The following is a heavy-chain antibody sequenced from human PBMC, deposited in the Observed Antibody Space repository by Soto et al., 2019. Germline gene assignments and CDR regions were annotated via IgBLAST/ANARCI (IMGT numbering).Heavy chain of an antibody. D-gene: IGHD2-2*01. CDR1: GGTFSSYA. V-gene: IGHV1-69*13. CDR3: ARGCSSTSCYNWFDP. J-gene: IGHJ5*02. CDR2: IIPIFGTA. Sequence: SVKVSCKASGGTFSSYAISWVRQAPGQGLEWMGGIIPIFGTANYAQKFQGRVTITADESTSTAYMELSSLRSEDTAVYYCARGCSSTSCYNWFDPWGQGTLVTVSS.